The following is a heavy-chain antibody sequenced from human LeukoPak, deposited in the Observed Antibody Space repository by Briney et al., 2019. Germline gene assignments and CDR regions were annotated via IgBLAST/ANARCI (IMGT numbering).Heavy chain of an antibody. Sequence: ASVKVSCKASGYTFTGYYMHWVRQAPGQGLEWMGWINPNSGGTNYAQKFQGRVTMTRDTSISTAYMEVMSLRSDDTGVYYCARGMYGSGSYSAHWGQGSLVIVSS. CDR3: ARGMYGSGSYSAH. CDR1: GYTFTGYY. CDR2: INPNSGGT. J-gene: IGHJ4*02. V-gene: IGHV1-2*02. D-gene: IGHD3-10*01.